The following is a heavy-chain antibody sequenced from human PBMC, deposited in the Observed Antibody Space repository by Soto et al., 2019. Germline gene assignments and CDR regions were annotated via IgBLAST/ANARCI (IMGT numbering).Heavy chain of an antibody. D-gene: IGHD4-17*01. J-gene: IGHJ5*02. CDR2: IYYSGST. CDR1: GGSISSYY. V-gene: IGHV4-59*01. CDR3: ARVGHDYGEDGWFDP. Sequence: SETLSLTCTVSGGSISSYYWSWIRQPPGKGLEWIGYIYYSGSTNYNPSLKSRVTISVDTSKNQFSLKLSSVTAADTAVYYCARVGHDYGEDGWFDPWGQGTLVTSPQ.